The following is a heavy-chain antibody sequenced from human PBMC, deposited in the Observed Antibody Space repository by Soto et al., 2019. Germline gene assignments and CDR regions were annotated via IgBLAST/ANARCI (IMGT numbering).Heavy chain of an antibody. CDR1: GGSISSGGYY. J-gene: IGHJ4*02. CDR3: AREQGSSWYGTFDY. D-gene: IGHD6-13*01. CDR2: VYYGGST. Sequence: SETLSLTCTVSGGSISSGGYYWSWIRQHPGKGLEWIGYVYYGGSTYYNPSLKSRVTISVDTSKNQFSLKLSSVTAAGTAVYYCAREQGSSWYGTFDYWGQGTLVTVSS. V-gene: IGHV4-31*03.